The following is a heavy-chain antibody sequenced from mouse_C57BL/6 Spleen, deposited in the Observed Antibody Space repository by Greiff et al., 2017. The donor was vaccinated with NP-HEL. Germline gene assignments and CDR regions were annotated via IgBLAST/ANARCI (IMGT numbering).Heavy chain of an antibody. D-gene: IGHD1-1*01. CDR1: GYTFTSYW. CDR2: IDPSDSYT. V-gene: IGHV1-69*01. J-gene: IGHJ3*01. CDR3: ARGGYYYGSSYFAY. Sequence: QVQLQQPGAELVMPGASVKLSCKASGYTFTSYWMHWVKQRPGQGLEWIGEIDPSDSYTNYNQKFKGKSTLTVDKSSSTAYMQLSSLTSEDSAVYYCARGGYYYGSSYFAYWGQGTLVTVSA.